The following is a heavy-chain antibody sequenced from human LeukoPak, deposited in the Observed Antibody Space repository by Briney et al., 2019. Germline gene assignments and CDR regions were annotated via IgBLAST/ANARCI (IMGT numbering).Heavy chain of an antibody. D-gene: IGHD6-19*01. CDR2: MNPNSGNT. CDR1: GNTFTSYD. V-gene: IGHV1-8*01. J-gene: IGHJ4*02. Sequence: VKVSCKASGNTFTSYDIKWVRQATGQGLEWMGRMNPNSGNTGYAQKFQGRVAMTRNTSISTAYMDLSSLRSEDTAVYYCARKGRNSSGWSPFDYWGQGSLVTVSS. CDR3: ARKGRNSSGWSPFDY.